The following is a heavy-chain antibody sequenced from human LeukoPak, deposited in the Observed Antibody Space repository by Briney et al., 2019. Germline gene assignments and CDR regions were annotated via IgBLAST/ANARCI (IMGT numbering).Heavy chain of an antibody. V-gene: IGHV4-59*08. J-gene: IGHJ4*02. Sequence: SETLSLTCTVSGGSISSYYWSWIRQPPGKGLEWIGYMYYSGSTNYNPSLKSRVTISVDTSKNQFSLKLSSVTAADTAVYYCARGGGVTYYDSTGYLWYFDYWGQGTLVTVSS. CDR2: MYYSGST. CDR3: ARGGGVTYYDSTGYLWYFDY. CDR1: GGSISSYY. D-gene: IGHD3-22*01.